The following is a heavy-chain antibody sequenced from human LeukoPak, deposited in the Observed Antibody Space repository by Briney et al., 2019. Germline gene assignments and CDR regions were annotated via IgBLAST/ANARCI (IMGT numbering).Heavy chain of an antibody. J-gene: IGHJ4*02. CDR2: ISGSGSST. D-gene: IGHD2-15*01. CDR1: GFNFSSYA. V-gene: IGHV3-23*01. Sequence: PGXSLRLSCAASGFNFSSYAMSWVRHAPGKGLEGVSDISGSGSSTYYADSVKVPFTISRDNSNNTLYLQMNSLRAEDTAVYYCAKPLNSAYCSGGSCYDDYWGQGTLVTVSS. CDR3: AKPLNSAYCSGGSCYDDY.